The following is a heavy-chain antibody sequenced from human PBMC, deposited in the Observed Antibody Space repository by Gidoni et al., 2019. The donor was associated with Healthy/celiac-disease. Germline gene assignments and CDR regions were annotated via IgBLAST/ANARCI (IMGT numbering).Heavy chain of an antibody. CDR1: GGTFSSYA. CDR2: IIPIFGTA. J-gene: IGHJ6*03. CDR3: ARAETNYYGSGSYHSDKDYYYYYMDV. V-gene: IGHV1-69*06. D-gene: IGHD3-10*01. Sequence: QVQLVQSGAEVKKPGSSVKVSCKASGGTFSSYAISWVRQAPGQGLEWMGGIIPIFGTANYAQKFQGRVTITADKSTSTAYMELSSLRSEDTAVYYCARAETNYYGSGSYHSDKDYYYYYMDVWGKGTTVTVSS.